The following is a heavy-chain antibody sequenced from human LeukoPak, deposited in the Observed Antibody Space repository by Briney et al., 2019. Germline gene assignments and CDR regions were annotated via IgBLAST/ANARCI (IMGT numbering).Heavy chain of an antibody. CDR2: IRHDGSDK. CDR1: GFTFSNYG. Sequence: PGGSLRLSCAASGFTFSNYGIYWVRQAPGKGLEWVAFIRHDGSDKYYADSVKGRFTISRDDSKNTLYLQMNSLRAEDTAVYYCARQGSGSYLTLGDYWGQGTLVTVSS. V-gene: IGHV3-30*02. D-gene: IGHD3-10*01. CDR3: ARQGSGSYLTLGDY. J-gene: IGHJ4*02.